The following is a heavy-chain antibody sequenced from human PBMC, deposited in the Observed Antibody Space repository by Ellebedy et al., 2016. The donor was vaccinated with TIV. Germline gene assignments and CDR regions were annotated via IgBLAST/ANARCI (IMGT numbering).Heavy chain of an antibody. CDR2: INPNSGGT. V-gene: IGHV1-2*02. Sequence: ASVKVSCKASGYTFTGYYMHWVRQAPGQGLEWMGWINPNSGGTNYAQKFQGRVTMTRDTSTSTVYMELSSLRSEDTAVYYCATFLRNYYDSSGYYTAFDIWGQGTMVTVSS. CDR1: GYTFTGYY. D-gene: IGHD3-22*01. CDR3: ATFLRNYYDSSGYYTAFDI. J-gene: IGHJ3*02.